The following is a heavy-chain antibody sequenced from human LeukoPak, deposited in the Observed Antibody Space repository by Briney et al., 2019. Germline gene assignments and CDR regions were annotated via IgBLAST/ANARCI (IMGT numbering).Heavy chain of an antibody. Sequence: GASVKVSCKASGYTFTSYYMHWVRQAPGQGLEWMGIINPSGGSTSYAQKFQGRVTMTRDMSTSTVCMELSSLRSEDTAVYYCARGVAGTLSEYYFDYWGQGTLVTVSS. CDR3: ARGVAGTLSEYYFDY. CDR1: GYTFTSYY. D-gene: IGHD6-19*01. CDR2: INPSGGST. V-gene: IGHV1-46*01. J-gene: IGHJ4*02.